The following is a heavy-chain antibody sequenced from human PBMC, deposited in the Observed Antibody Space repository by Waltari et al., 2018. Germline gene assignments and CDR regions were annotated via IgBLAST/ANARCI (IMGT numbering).Heavy chain of an antibody. D-gene: IGHD2-2*01. CDR3: VKAXSTGHDHYGLDX. CDR1: GFTFSSYW. V-gene: IGHV3-7*03. Sequence: EVXLVXSGGGLVQPGGSXRLSCAASGFTFSSYWMTWVRQVPGGGXEWVAXINEDXSEKHXVDSVKGRFTXSRDNAEDSLYLQMSSLXGEDTAFYXCVKAXSTGHDHYGLDXWGQGTTVIVSS. CDR2: INEDXSEK. J-gene: IGHJ6*02.